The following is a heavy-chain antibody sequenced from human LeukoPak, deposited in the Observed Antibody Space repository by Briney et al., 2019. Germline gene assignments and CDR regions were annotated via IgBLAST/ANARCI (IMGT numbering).Heavy chain of an antibody. Sequence: GGSLRLSCAASGFTFGSYAMYWVRQAPGKGLEWVAGIFGSGGSTHYADSAKGRFTISRDNSKNTVYLQINSLRAEDTAVYYCGKTTTGYSSGQKPAWPVDYWGQGTLVTVSS. J-gene: IGHJ4*02. V-gene: IGHV3-23*01. CDR3: GKTTTGYSSGQKPAWPVDY. CDR1: GFTFGSYA. D-gene: IGHD6-19*01. CDR2: IFGSGGST.